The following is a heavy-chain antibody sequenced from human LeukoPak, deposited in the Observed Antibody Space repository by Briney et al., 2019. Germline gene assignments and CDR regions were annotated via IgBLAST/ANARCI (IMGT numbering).Heavy chain of an antibody. CDR2: ISWNSGSI. CDR1: GFTFDDYA. D-gene: IGHD3-10*01. J-gene: IGHJ4*02. CDR3: AKDRMGGFPMVREASFDY. Sequence: PGGSLRLSCAASGFTFDDYAMHWVRQAPGKGLEWVSGISWNSGSIGYADSVKGRFTISRDNAKNSLYLQMNSLRAEDTALYYCAKDRMGGFPMVREASFDYWGQGTLVTVSS. V-gene: IGHV3-9*01.